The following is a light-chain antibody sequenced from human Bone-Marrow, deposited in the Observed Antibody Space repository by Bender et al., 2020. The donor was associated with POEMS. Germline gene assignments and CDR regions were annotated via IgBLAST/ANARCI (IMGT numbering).Light chain of an antibody. J-gene: IGLJ2*01. CDR2: DVS. CDR1: SSDIGAYTY. Sequence: QSALTQPRSVSGSPGQSVTISCTGTSSDIGAYTYVSWYQQHPGKAPKLMISDVSQRPSGVPDRFSGSKSGNTASLTISGLQADDEADYYCSSYTSTSTVVFGGGTKLTVL. V-gene: IGLV2-11*01. CDR3: SSYTSTSTVV.